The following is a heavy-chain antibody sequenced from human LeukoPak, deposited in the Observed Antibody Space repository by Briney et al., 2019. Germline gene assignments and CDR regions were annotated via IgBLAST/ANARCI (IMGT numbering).Heavy chain of an antibody. CDR2: INPSGDST. Sequence: ASVKVSCKASGYTFTSYYIHWVRQAPGQGLEWMGIINPSGDSTSYAQKFQGRVTMTRDTSTSTVYMELSCLTSEDTAVYYCASWGGGKSDWAQGTQPTVSS. CDR1: GYTFTSYY. V-gene: IGHV1-46*01. CDR3: ASWGGGKSD. J-gene: IGHJ4*02. D-gene: IGHD4-23*01.